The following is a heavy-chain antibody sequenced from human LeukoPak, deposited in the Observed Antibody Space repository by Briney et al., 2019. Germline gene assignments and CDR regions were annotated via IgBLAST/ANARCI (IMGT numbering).Heavy chain of an antibody. Sequence: PGGSLRLSCSASGFTFSGYAMDWVRQAPGKGLEYVSTISSNGGSTYYADSVKGRFTISRDDSKNTLYLRMSSLRAEDTAVYYCVKEGDYGYYFDYWGQGTLVTVSS. J-gene: IGHJ4*02. CDR3: VKEGDYGYYFDY. CDR2: ISSNGGST. CDR1: GFTFSGYA. D-gene: IGHD3-16*01. V-gene: IGHV3-64D*06.